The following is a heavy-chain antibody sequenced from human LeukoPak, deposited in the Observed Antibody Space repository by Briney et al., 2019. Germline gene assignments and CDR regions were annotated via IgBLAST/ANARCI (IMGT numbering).Heavy chain of an antibody. CDR2: INLDGSEK. J-gene: IGHJ4*02. D-gene: IGHD5-12*01. CDR1: GFIFSTSW. CDR3: ARGITSGPRRYDVRNFDY. V-gene: IGHV3-7*01. Sequence: GGSLRLSCTASGFIFSTSWMTWVRQAPGKGLEWVANINLDGSEKYYVDSVKGRFTISRDNAKNSLYRQMNSLRAEDTAVYYCARGITSGPRRYDVRNFDYWGQGTPVTVSS.